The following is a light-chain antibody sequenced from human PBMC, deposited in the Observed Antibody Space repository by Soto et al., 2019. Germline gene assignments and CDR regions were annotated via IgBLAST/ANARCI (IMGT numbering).Light chain of an antibody. CDR1: SSDIGGYTY. J-gene: IGLJ1*01. CDR2: EVS. Sequence: QSALTQPPSASGSPGQSVTIYCSGTSSDIGGYTYVSWYQHHPGKAPKLMIYEVSKRPSGVPDRFSGSKSGNTASLTVSGLQAEDEADYYCSSYANSNNYVFGTGTKLTVL. V-gene: IGLV2-8*01. CDR3: SSYANSNNYV.